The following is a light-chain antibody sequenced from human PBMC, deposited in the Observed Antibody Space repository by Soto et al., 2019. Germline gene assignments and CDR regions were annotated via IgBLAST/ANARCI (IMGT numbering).Light chain of an antibody. CDR3: CSYTRSTTLI. CDR2: EVS. V-gene: IGLV2-18*02. CDR1: SSDVGSYNR. Sequence: QSALTQPPSVSGSPGQSVTISCTGTSSDVGSYNRVSWYQQPPGTAPKLLIYEVSNRPSGVPDRFSGSKSGNTASLTISGLQAEDEANYYCCSYTRSTTLIFGGGTKLTVL. J-gene: IGLJ2*01.